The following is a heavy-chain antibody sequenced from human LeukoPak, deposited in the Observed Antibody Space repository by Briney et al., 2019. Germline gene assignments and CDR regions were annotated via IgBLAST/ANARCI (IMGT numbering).Heavy chain of an antibody. CDR3: AREYGSGLFYFDY. CDR1: GYTFSTYG. V-gene: IGHV1-18*01. Sequence: GASVTVSYKASGYTFSTYGIYWVRQAPGQGLEWMGWISTYNGNTNYAQKLQGRVTMTTDTSTSTAYMELRSLRSDDTAVYYCAREYGSGLFYFDYWGQGTLVTVSS. D-gene: IGHD3-10*01. CDR2: ISTYNGNT. J-gene: IGHJ4*02.